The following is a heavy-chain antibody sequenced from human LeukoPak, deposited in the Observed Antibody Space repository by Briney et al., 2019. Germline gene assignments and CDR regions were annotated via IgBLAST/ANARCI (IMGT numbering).Heavy chain of an antibody. CDR2: ISSSSSYI. J-gene: IGHJ4*02. Sequence: PGGSLRLSCAASGFTFSTYAMSWVRQAPGKGLEWVSSISSSSSYIYYADSVKGRFTISRDNAKNSLYLQMNSLRAEDTAVYYCARDRESISSYFDYWGQGTLVTVSS. D-gene: IGHD2/OR15-2a*01. V-gene: IGHV3-21*01. CDR1: GFTFSTYA. CDR3: ARDRESISSYFDY.